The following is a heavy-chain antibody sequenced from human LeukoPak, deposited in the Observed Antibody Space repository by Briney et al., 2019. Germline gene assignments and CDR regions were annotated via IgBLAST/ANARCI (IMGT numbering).Heavy chain of an antibody. D-gene: IGHD3-10*01. V-gene: IGHV4-59*08. CDR2: IYYSGST. Sequence: SETLSLTCTVSGGSISSYYWSWIRQPPGKGLEWIGYIYYSGSTNYNPSLKSRVTISVDTSKNQFSLKLSSVTAADTAVYYCARHAKRLLWFGELFHGMDVWGQGTTVTVSS. J-gene: IGHJ6*02. CDR3: ARHAKRLLWFGELFHGMDV. CDR1: GGSISSYY.